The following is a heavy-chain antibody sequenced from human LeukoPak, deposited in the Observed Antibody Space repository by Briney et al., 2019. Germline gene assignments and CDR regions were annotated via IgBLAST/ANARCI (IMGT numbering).Heavy chain of an antibody. CDR2: IYYSGST. J-gene: IGHJ3*02. CDR3: ARPCIVGAPWGAFDI. Sequence: SETLSLTCTVSGGSISSYYWSWIRQPPGKGLEWIGSIYYSGSTYYNPSLKSRVTISVDTSKNQLSLKLCSVTAADTAVYYCARPCIVGAPWGAFDIWGQGTMVTVSS. V-gene: IGHV4-39*01. D-gene: IGHD1-26*01. CDR1: GGSISSYY.